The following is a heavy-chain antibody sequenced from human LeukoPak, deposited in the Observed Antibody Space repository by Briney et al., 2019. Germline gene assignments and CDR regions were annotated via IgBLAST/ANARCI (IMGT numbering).Heavy chain of an antibody. CDR2: IRYDGSNK. V-gene: IGHV3-30*02. D-gene: IGHD3-10*01. CDR3: AKDLFSGVYYFDY. Sequence: GGSLRLSCAASGFTFNNYGMHWVRQAPGKGLEWVAFIRYDGSNKYYADSVKGRFTISRDNSKNTLYLQMNSLRAEDTAVYYCAKDLFSGVYYFDYWGQGTLVTVSS. CDR1: GFTFNNYG. J-gene: IGHJ4*02.